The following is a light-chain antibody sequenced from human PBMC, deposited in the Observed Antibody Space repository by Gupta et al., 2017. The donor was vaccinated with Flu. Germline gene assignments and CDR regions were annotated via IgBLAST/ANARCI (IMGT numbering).Light chain of an antibody. Sequence: QSVLTQPPSASGTPGQRVTISCSGGSSNIGINTVNWYQQVPGTAPKLLIHSNDDRPSGVPDRFSGPKSGTSASLAISGLQSGDEAEYYCAAWDDSLNGQLFGGGTKLTVL. V-gene: IGLV1-44*01. CDR2: SND. CDR1: SSNIGINT. CDR3: AAWDDSLNGQL. J-gene: IGLJ2*01.